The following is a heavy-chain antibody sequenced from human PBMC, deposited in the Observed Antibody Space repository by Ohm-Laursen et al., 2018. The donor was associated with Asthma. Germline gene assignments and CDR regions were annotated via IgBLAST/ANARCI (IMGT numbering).Heavy chain of an antibody. CDR3: ARAVVWFREVGGMDV. D-gene: IGHD3-10*01. CDR2: MSYDGSTK. CDR1: GFTFRNFG. V-gene: IGHV3-30*03. Sequence: SLRLSCSATGFTFRNFGMHWVRQAPGKRPEWVAVMSYDGSTKYSADSVKGRFIVSRDISKNILSLQMNSLRSEDTAVYYCARAVVWFREVGGMDVWGQGTTVTVSS. J-gene: IGHJ6*02.